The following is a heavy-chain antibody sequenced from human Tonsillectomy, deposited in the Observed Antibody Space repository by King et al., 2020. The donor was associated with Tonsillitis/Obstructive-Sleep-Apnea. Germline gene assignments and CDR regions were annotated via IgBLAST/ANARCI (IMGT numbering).Heavy chain of an antibody. CDR1: GGSVSSYC. V-gene: IGHV4-59*02. Sequence: QLQESGPGLVKPSETLSLSCTVSGGSVSSYCWSWIRQPPGKGLEWIGYVYYRGGTDYNPSLKSRVTISVDTSKNQFSLKLSSVTAADTAVYFCARDASGTYYERYFDYWGQGTLVTVSS. J-gene: IGHJ4*02. CDR3: ARDASGTYYERYFDY. CDR2: VYYRGGT. D-gene: IGHD1-26*01.